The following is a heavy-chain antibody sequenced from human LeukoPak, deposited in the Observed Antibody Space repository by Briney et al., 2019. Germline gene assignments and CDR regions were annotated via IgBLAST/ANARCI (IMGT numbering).Heavy chain of an antibody. CDR1: GFTFSTYG. CDR3: ARGTPLESGY. Sequence: PGGSLRLSCAASGFTFSTYGIHWVRQAPGKGLEWVSVIYSGGSTYYADSVKGRFTISRDNSKNTLYLQMNSLRAKDTAVYYCARGTPLESGYWGQGTLVTVSS. CDR2: IYSGGST. J-gene: IGHJ4*02. V-gene: IGHV3-NL1*01.